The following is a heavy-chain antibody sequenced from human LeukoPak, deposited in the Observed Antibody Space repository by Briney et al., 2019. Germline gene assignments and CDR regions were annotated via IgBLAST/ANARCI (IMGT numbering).Heavy chain of an antibody. J-gene: IGHJ4*02. CDR2: ISAYNGDT. D-gene: IGHD3-10*01. Sequence: ASVKVSCKASGYTFTNYAINWVRQAPGQGLEWMGWISAYNGDTKYAQKFHDRVTMTTDTSTSTAYMELRSLRSDDTAVYYCARGGHFGGYFDSWSQGTLVIVSS. CDR1: GYTFTNYA. V-gene: IGHV1-18*01. CDR3: ARGGHFGGYFDS.